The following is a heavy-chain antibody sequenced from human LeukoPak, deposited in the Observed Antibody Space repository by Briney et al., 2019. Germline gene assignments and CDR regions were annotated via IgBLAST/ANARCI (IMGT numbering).Heavy chain of an antibody. CDR2: ISSSGSTI. D-gene: IGHD6-19*01. V-gene: IGHV3-11*01. CDR3: ASLAVAGTEDY. J-gene: IGHJ4*02. Sequence: GGSLRLSYAASGFTFSDYYMSWIRQAPGKGLEWVSYISSSGSTIYYADSVKGRFTISRDNAKNSLYLQMNSLRAEDTAVYYCASLAVAGTEDYWGQGTLVTVSS. CDR1: GFTFSDYY.